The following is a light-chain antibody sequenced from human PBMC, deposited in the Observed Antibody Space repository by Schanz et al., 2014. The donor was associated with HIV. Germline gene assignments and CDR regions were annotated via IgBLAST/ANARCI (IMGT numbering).Light chain of an antibody. V-gene: IGLV2-14*01. CDR1: SSDVGRYKY. CDR2: DVD. CDR3: GSYSSGDSHWV. J-gene: IGLJ3*02. Sequence: SVLTQPASVSGSPGQSITISCTGTSSDVGRYKYASQYQQYPGKAPKLIIFDVDNRPSGVSWRFSASKSGNTASLTISGLQAEDEADYYCGSYSSGDSHWVFGGGTKLTVL.